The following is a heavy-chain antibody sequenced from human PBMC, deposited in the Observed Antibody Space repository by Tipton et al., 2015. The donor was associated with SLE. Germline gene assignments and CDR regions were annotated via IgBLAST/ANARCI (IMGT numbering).Heavy chain of an antibody. V-gene: IGHV4-61*02. CDR1: GGSISSSSYF. D-gene: IGHD2/OR15-2a*01. J-gene: IGHJ5*02. CDR2: IYATGST. CDR3: ARRIQETRYSLDNWFDP. Sequence: TLSLTCTVSGGSISSSSYFWGWIRQSAGKGLEWIGRIYATGSTNYNPSLKSRVTMSVDTSKNQFSLKLSSVTAADTALYYCARRIQETRYSLDNWFDPWGRGTLVTVSS.